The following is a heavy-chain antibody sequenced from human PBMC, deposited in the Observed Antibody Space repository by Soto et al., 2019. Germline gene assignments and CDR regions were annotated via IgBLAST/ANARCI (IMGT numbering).Heavy chain of an antibody. CDR2: IKDGVST. CDR3: ARGQEGIVATH. Sequence: QVQLQQWGAGLLKPSETLSLTCAVNGGSLSGYYWSCIRQPQGKVLEWLGEIKDGVSTNYSPSFRGRVTISADTSKTQFSLRLNSVTAADTAVYFCARGQEGIVATHWDQGTLVTVSS. D-gene: IGHD5-12*01. J-gene: IGHJ4*02. V-gene: IGHV4-34*01. CDR1: GGSLSGYY.